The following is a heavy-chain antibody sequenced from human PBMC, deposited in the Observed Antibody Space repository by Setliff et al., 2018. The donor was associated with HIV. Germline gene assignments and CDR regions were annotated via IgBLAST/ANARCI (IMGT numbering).Heavy chain of an antibody. CDR2: MYISGST. CDR3: AREREIYDSSGCEVYYFDL. V-gene: IGHV4-4*07. D-gene: IGHD3-22*01. J-gene: IGHJ4*02. CDR1: GASISDYY. Sequence: SETLSLTCTVSGASISDYYWSWIRQPAGKGLEWIGRMYISGSTNYNPSLKSRVTMSVDTSKKQFSLKLSSVTAADTAVYFCAREREIYDSSGCEVYYFDLWGQGTLVTVSS.